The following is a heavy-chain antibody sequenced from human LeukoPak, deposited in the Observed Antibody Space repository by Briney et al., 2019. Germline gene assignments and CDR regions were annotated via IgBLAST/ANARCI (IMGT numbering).Heavy chain of an antibody. CDR2: INPKSGGT. V-gene: IGHV1-2*02. CDR3: ASGFAYQYFDS. J-gene: IGHJ4*02. Sequence: GASVKVSCEASGYTFSDFYIHWVRQAPGQRLEWMGWINPKSGGTNYVQKFQGRVTMTRDTSISTAYMELSSLTSDDTAVYYCASGFAYQYFDSWGQGTLVTVSS. D-gene: IGHD2-2*01. CDR1: GYTFSDFY.